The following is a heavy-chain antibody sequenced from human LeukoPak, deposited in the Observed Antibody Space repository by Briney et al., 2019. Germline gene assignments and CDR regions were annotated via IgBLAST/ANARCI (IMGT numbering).Heavy chain of an antibody. CDR2: IYPGDSDT. V-gene: IGHV5-51*01. J-gene: IGHJ3*02. CDR3: ARRNPLSGDVFDI. CDR1: GYSFTSYW. D-gene: IGHD5-24*01. Sequence: GESLQISCKGSGYSFTSYWIGWVRQMPGKGLEWMGIIYPGDSDTRYSPSFQGQVTISADKSISTAYLQWSSLKASDTAIYYCARRNPLSGDVFDIWGHGTLVTVSS.